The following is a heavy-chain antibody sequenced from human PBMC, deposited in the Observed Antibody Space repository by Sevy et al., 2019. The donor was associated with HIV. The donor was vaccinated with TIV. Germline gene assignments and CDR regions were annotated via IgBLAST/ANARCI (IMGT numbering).Heavy chain of an antibody. D-gene: IGHD6-19*01. V-gene: IGHV1-69*13. CDR1: GGIFKSYG. CDR2: IIPILNTV. Sequence: ASVKVSCKASGGIFKSYGISWVRQAPGQGLEWMGGIIPILNTVHYAQKFQGRVTITADESTKTAYMELSSLRSEDTAVYYCVRGGGNGWYYFDYWGQETLVTVPS. CDR3: VRGGGNGWYYFDY. J-gene: IGHJ4*02.